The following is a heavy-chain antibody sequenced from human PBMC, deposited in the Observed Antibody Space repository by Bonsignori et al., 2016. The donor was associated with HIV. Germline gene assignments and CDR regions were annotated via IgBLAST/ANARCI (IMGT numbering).Heavy chain of an antibody. J-gene: IGHJ3*01. D-gene: IGHD7-27*01. CDR1: GFNFNSKW. Sequence: GESLKISCAVSGFNFNSKWMTWVRQAPGKGLDFVANIKPDGSGKYYVDSVKGRFIISRDNAKNSLYLQMNTLRDEDTALYYCATDLNWESVWGQGTMVTVSS. CDR3: ATDLNWESV. CDR2: IKPDGSGK. V-gene: IGHV3-7*04.